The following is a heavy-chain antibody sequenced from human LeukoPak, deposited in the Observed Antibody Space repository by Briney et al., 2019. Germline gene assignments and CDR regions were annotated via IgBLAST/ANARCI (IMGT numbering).Heavy chain of an antibody. CDR1: GFTFSRYW. CDR3: ARDQLAYSGYDTLFDY. D-gene: IGHD5-12*01. V-gene: IGHV3-30*03. Sequence: GGSLRLSCEASGFTFSRYWMTWVRQAPGKGLAWVAVISYDGSNKYYADSVKGRFTISRDNSKNTLYLQLNSLRPEDTAVYYCARDQLAYSGYDTLFDYWGQGTLVTVSS. CDR2: ISYDGSNK. J-gene: IGHJ4*02.